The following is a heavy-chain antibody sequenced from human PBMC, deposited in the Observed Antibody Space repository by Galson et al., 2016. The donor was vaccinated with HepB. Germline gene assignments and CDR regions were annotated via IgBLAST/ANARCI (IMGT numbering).Heavy chain of an antibody. J-gene: IGHJ1*01. V-gene: IGHV3-21*01. Sequence: SLRLSCAASGFTFSSYSLNWVRQAPGKGLEWVSSISSGSSYIYYADSVKGRFTISRDNAKNSLYLQMNSLRAEDTAVYYCARDRGIAGAGTDPLQHWGQGTLVTVSS. D-gene: IGHD6-19*01. CDR2: ISSGSSYI. CDR3: ARDRGIAGAGTDPLQH. CDR1: GFTFSSYS.